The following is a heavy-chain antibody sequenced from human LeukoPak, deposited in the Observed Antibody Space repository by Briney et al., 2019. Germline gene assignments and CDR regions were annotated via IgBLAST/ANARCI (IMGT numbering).Heavy chain of an antibody. CDR3: GRGDCSSTSWPEEDWFDP. Sequence: GASLTLSCTASGYTFTSYGISWVRQAPGQGLEWMGWISAYNGNTNYAQKLQGRVTMTTDTSTSTAYVVLRSLRSDDAAVCYCGRGDCSSTSWPEEDWFDPWGQGALVTVSS. D-gene: IGHD2-2*01. V-gene: IGHV1-18*01. CDR2: ISAYNGNT. CDR1: GYTFTSYG. J-gene: IGHJ5*02.